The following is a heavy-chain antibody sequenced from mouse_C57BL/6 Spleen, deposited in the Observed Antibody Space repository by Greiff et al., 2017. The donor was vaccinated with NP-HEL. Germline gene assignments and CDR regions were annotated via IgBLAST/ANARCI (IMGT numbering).Heavy chain of an antibody. CDR2: IWSGGST. Sequence: QVQLKESGPGLVQPSQSLSITCIVSGFSLTSYGVHWVRQSPGKGLEWLGVIWSGGSTDYNAAFISRLSISKDNSKSQVFFKMNSLQADDTAIYYCARRDYGSKGFDYWGQGTTLTVSS. J-gene: IGHJ2*01. V-gene: IGHV2-2*01. D-gene: IGHD1-1*01. CDR1: GFSLTSYG. CDR3: ARRDYGSKGFDY.